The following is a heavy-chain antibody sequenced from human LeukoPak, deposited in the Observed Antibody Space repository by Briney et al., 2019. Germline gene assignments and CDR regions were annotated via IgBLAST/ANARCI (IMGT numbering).Heavy chain of an antibody. Sequence: GGSLRLSCAASGFTFSSYWMHWVRQAPGKGLVWVSCITSDGSSTRYADSVKGRFTISRDNAKNTLYLQMNSLRAEDTAVYYCARDWRYSNYVAANWFDPWGQGTLVTVSS. J-gene: IGHJ5*02. V-gene: IGHV3-74*01. CDR3: ARDWRYSNYVAANWFDP. CDR2: ITSDGSST. D-gene: IGHD4-11*01. CDR1: GFTFSSYW.